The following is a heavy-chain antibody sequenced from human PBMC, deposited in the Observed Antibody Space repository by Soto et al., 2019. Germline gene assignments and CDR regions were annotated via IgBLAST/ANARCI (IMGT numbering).Heavy chain of an antibody. CDR3: ASGRYDASGYFDY. D-gene: IGHD3-22*01. Sequence: KISRKGSGFTFSHHLNRRGGQAPGQALEWMGWITPFNGNTKYAQKFQDRVTFTGDTSLNTAYMELSSLRSDDTAMFYCASGRYDASGYFDYWGQGTLVTVSS. J-gene: IGHJ4*02. CDR2: ITPFNGNT. V-gene: IGHV1-45*02. CDR1: GFTFSHHL.